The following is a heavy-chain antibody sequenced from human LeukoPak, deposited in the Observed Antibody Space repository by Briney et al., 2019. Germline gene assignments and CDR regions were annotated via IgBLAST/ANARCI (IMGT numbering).Heavy chain of an antibody. CDR1: GFTFSSYS. CDR3: ARVTEAPYYFDY. V-gene: IGHV3-21*01. J-gene: IGHJ4*02. CDR2: ISSSSSYI. Sequence: GGSLRLSCAASGFTFSSYSMNWVRQAPGKGLEWVSSISSSSSYIYYADSVKGRLTISRDNAKNSLYLRMNSLRAEDTAVYYCARVTEAPYYFDYWGQGTQVTVSS.